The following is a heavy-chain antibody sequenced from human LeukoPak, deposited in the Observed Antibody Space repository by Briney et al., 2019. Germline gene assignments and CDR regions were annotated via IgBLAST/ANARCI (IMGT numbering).Heavy chain of an antibody. CDR2: IYYSGST. CDR3: ARGSGDGDREYYFDY. D-gene: IGHD3-10*01. CDR1: GGSISSSSYY. Sequence: SETLSLACTVSGGSISSSSYYWGWIRQPPGKGLEWIGSIYYSGSTYYNPSLKSRVTISVDTSKNQFSLKLSSVTAADAAVYYCARGSGDGDREYYFDYWGQGTLVTVSS. J-gene: IGHJ4*02. V-gene: IGHV4-39*07.